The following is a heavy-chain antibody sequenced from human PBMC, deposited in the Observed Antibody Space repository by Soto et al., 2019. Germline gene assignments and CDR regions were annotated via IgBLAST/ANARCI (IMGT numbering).Heavy chain of an antibody. CDR3: ARALYYYESSGG. CDR2: IYSGGST. D-gene: IGHD3-22*01. CDR1: GFTVSSNY. J-gene: IGHJ4*02. V-gene: IGHV3-66*01. Sequence: EVQLVESGGGLVQPGGSLRLSCAASGFTVSSNYMSWVRQAPGKGLEWVSVIYSGGSTYYADSVKGRFTISRDNSKNTLYLQMNSLRAEDTAVYSCARALYYYESSGGWGQGTLVTVSS.